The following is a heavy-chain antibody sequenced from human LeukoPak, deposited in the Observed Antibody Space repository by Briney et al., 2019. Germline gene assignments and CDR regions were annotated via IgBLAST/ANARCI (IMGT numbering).Heavy chain of an antibody. CDR3: AKDLWDFWSGHESCGLDY. D-gene: IGHD3-3*01. CDR1: GFTFSNYG. Sequence: GGSLRLSCAASGFTFSNYGMHWVRQAPGKGLEGVAFVRSDGDIKYYADSVKGRFTISRDNSRTTLYLQMNSLRAEDTAVYYCAKDLWDFWSGHESCGLDYWGQGTLVTVSS. J-gene: IGHJ4*02. V-gene: IGHV3-30*02. CDR2: VRSDGDIK.